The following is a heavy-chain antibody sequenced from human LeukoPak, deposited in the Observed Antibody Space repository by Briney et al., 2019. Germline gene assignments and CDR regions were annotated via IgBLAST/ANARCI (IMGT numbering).Heavy chain of an antibody. J-gene: IGHJ4*02. V-gene: IGHV3-21*04. CDR1: GFTFSSCT. D-gene: IGHD3-3*01. CDR2: ISSTSSYI. CDR3: ARDRYYDFWSGYKTLDY. Sequence: GGSLRLSCAASGFTFSSCTMNWVHQAPGKGLEWVSSISSTSSYIYYADSVKGRFTISRDNAKNSLYLQMNSLRAEDTAVYYCARDRYYDFWSGYKTLDYWGQGTLVTVSP.